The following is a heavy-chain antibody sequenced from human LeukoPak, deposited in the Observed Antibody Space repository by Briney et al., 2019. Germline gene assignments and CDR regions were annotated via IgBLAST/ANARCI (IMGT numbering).Heavy chain of an antibody. CDR1: GGSISSSNW. CDR2: INHSGST. D-gene: IGHD4-17*01. J-gene: IGHJ4*02. Sequence: NSSETLSLTCAVSGGSISSSNWWSWVRQPPGKGLEWIGEINHSGSTNYNPSLKSRVTISVDTSKNQFSLKLSSVTAADTAVYYCARGTMTTVTYYFDYWGQGTLVTVSS. V-gene: IGHV4-4*02. CDR3: ARGTMTTVTYYFDY.